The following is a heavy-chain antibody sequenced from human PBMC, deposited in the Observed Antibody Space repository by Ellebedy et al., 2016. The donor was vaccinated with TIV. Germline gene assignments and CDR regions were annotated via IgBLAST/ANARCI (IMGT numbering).Heavy chain of an antibody. J-gene: IGHJ6*02. CDR1: GFTFSSYG. D-gene: IGHD3-10*01. V-gene: IGHV3-7*02. CDR2: IKEDGSDK. CDR3: ASTYYYGVGLDV. Sequence: GESLKISCAASGFTFSSYGMHWVRQAPGKGLEWVANIKEDGSDKYYVDSVKGRFTVSRDNAKNSLYLQMNSLRAEDTAVYYCASTYYYGVGLDVWGQGTTVTVSS.